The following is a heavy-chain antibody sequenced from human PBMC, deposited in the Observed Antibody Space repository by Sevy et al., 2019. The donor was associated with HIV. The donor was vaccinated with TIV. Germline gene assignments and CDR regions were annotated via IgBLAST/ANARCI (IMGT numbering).Heavy chain of an antibody. CDR2: ISSSSSDI. CDR3: ATLLMWFGELPRGLDY. J-gene: IGHJ4*02. CDR1: GFNFNMYR. D-gene: IGHD3-10*01. V-gene: IGHV3-21*01. Sequence: RGSLRLSCAASGFNFNMYRMNWVRQAPGKGLEWVSSISSSSSDIKYADSVKGRFTVSRDNAKNSLFLQMNSLRAEDTAVYYCATLLMWFGELPRGLDYWGQGALVTVSS.